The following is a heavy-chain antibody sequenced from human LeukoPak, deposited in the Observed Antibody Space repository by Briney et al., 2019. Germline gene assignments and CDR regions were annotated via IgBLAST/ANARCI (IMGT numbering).Heavy chain of an antibody. CDR2: VSGSGGST. V-gene: IGHV3-23*01. CDR3: AKRMIRGVNHDAFDL. D-gene: IGHD3-10*01. CDR1: GFTFSRYA. Sequence: AGGSLRLSCAASGFTFSRYAVSWVRQAPGKGLEWVSAVSGSGGSTYYADSVKGLFTISRDNSKNTLYLQMHSLRAEDTAVYYCAKRMIRGVNHDAFDLWGQGTMVTVSS. J-gene: IGHJ3*01.